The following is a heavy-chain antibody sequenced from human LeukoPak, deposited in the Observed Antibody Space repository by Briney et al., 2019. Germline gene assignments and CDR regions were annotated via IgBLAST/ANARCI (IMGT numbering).Heavy chain of an antibody. Sequence: ASVKVSCKASGYTFTSYGISWVRQAPGQGLEWMGWISAYNGNTNYAQKLQGRVTMTTDTSTSTAYMELRSLRSDDTAVYYCARVLGPLFGEFNWFDPWGQGTLVTVSS. V-gene: IGHV1-18*01. CDR3: ARVLGPLFGEFNWFDP. D-gene: IGHD3-10*01. CDR2: ISAYNGNT. CDR1: GYTFTSYG. J-gene: IGHJ5*02.